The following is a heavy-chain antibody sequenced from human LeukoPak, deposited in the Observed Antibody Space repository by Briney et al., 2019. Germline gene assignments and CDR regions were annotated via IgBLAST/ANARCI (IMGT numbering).Heavy chain of an antibody. CDR1: GGSISSSNW. CDR3: ARGSYYYYYDSSGYKGTGFDY. J-gene: IGHJ4*02. D-gene: IGHD3-22*01. CDR2: IYHSGST. V-gene: IGHV4-4*02. Sequence: KTSETLSLTCAVSGGSISSSNWWSWVRQPPGKGLEWIGDIYHSGSTNSNPSLKSRVTISVDKSNNQFSLRLSSVTAADTAVYYCARGSYYYYYDSSGYKGTGFDYWGQGTLVTVSS.